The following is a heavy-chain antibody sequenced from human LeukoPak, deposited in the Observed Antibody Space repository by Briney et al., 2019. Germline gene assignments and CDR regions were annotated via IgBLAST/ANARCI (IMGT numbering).Heavy chain of an antibody. CDR2: INHSGST. Sequence: SETLSLTCAVYGGSFSVYYWSWIRQPPGEGLEWIGEINHSGSTNHNPSLKSRVTISVDTSKNQFSLKLSSVTAADTAVYYCARGKSYWYFDLWGRGTLVTVSS. CDR3: ARGKSYWYFDL. CDR1: GGSFSVYY. V-gene: IGHV4-34*01. J-gene: IGHJ2*01.